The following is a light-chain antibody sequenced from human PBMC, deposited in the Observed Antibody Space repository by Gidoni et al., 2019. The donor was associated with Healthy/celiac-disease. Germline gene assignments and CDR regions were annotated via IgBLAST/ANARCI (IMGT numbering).Light chain of an antibody. CDR1: NIGSKR. Sequence: SYVLTQPPSVSVSPGQTARITCGGNNIGSKRVHWYQQKPGQAPVLVVYDDSERPSGIPERCSGSNSGNTATLTISRVEAGDEADYYCQVWDSSSDKRENYVFGTGTKVTVL. V-gene: IGLV3-21*02. CDR3: QVWDSSSDKRENYV. CDR2: DDS. J-gene: IGLJ1*01.